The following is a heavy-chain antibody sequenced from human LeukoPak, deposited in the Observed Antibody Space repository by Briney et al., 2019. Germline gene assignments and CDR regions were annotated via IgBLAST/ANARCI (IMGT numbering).Heavy chain of an antibody. CDR2: IWSDGSNK. J-gene: IGHJ5*02. Sequence: GRSLRLSCAASGFTFISYGMHWVRQAPGKGLEWVAVIWSDGSNKDYVDSVKGRFTISRDNSKNTLYLEMNRLRAEDTAVYYCAKDRGATGSDWFDPWGQGTLVSVSS. CDR3: AKDRGATGSDWFDP. CDR1: GFTFISYG. V-gene: IGHV3-33*06. D-gene: IGHD1-26*01.